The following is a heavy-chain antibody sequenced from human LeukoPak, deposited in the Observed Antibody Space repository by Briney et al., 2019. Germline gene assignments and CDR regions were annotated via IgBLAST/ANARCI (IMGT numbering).Heavy chain of an antibody. CDR2: ISSRSSYI. D-gene: IGHD1-26*01. CDR1: GFTFSDYS. Sequence: GGSLRLSCAASGFTFSDYSMNWVRQPPGKGLEWVSSISSRSSYISYADSVKGRFTISRDNAKNSLYLEMNSLRAEDTAVYYCVRDRSGSYPSYFDFWGQGTLLTASS. J-gene: IGHJ4*02. CDR3: VRDRSGSYPSYFDF. V-gene: IGHV3-21*01.